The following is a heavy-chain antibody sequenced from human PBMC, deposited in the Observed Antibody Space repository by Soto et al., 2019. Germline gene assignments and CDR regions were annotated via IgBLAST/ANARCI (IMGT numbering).Heavy chain of an antibody. CDR3: SKDEGGLGELGAYSQN. CDR2: INWNGVNK. V-gene: IGHV3-9*01. D-gene: IGHD3-16*01. CDR1: GFIFEDFA. Sequence: EVQLVESGGGLEQPGRSLRLSCTVSGFIFEDFAMHWVRQAPGQGLEWVSGINWNGVNKGYAESVLGRFTISRDNAKKPLSVDLNYLRPEYTALFFCSKDEGGLGELGAYSQNWGQGTLVTVST. J-gene: IGHJ1*01.